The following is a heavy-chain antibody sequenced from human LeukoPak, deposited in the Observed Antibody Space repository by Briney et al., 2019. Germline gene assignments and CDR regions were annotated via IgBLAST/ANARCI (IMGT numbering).Heavy chain of an antibody. Sequence: PGGSLRLSCAASGFTFSSYAMSWVRQAPGKGLEWVSAISGSGGSTYYADSVKGRFTISRDNSKNTLYLQMNSLRAEDTAVYNCARESGYSSSWYSSWGQGTLVTVSS. V-gene: IGHV3-23*01. J-gene: IGHJ5*02. CDR3: ARESGYSSSWYSS. D-gene: IGHD6-13*01. CDR2: ISGSGGST. CDR1: GFTFSSYA.